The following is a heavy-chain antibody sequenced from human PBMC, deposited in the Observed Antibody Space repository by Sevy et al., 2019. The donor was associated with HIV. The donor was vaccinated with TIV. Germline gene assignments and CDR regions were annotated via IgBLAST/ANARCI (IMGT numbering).Heavy chain of an antibody. CDR1: EFTFSSYS. CDR3: AKSWGSITAAGLDY. CDR2: VSSSSDYI. V-gene: IGHV3-21*01. D-gene: IGHD6-13*01. Sequence: GGSLRLSCVASEFTFSSYSMHWVRQAPGKGLEWVSSVSSSSDYIYYADSVKGRFTISRDNAKNSLYLQMNSLRAEDTAVYYCAKSWGSITAAGLDYWGQGTLVTVSS. J-gene: IGHJ4*02.